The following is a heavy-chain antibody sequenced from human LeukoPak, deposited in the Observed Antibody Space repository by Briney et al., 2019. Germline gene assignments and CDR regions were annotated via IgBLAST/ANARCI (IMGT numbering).Heavy chain of an antibody. J-gene: IGHJ4*02. CDR1: GYTFTSYY. CDR3: ATRPYSSSWYYFDY. Sequence: ASVKVSGKASGYTFTSYYMHWVRQAPGQGLEWMGVINPSGGSTSYAQKLQGRVTMTTDTSTSTAYMELRSLRSDDTAVYYRATRPYSSSWYYFDYWGQGTLVTVSS. V-gene: IGHV1-46*01. D-gene: IGHD6-13*01. CDR2: INPSGGST.